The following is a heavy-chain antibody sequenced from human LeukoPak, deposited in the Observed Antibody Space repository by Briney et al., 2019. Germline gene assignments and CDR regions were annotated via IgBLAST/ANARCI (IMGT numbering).Heavy chain of an antibody. Sequence: GGSLRLSCAASGFTFSSYSMNWVRQAPGKGLEWVSYISSSSSTIYYADSVKGRFTISRDNAKNSLYLQMNSLRAEDTAVYYCARRGYGDYGSAFDYWGQGTLVTVSP. CDR2: ISSSSSTI. CDR3: ARRGYGDYGSAFDY. J-gene: IGHJ4*02. V-gene: IGHV3-48*01. D-gene: IGHD4-17*01. CDR1: GFTFSSYS.